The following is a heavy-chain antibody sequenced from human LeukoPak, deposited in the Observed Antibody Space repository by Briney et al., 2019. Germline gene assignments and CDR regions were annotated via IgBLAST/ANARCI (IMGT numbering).Heavy chain of an antibody. CDR3: ARCPYNSSGYYSVPSHLDY. V-gene: IGHV3-7*01. J-gene: IGHJ4*02. CDR1: GFTFSSYW. CDR2: IKQDGSAK. Sequence: GGSLRLSCAASGFTFSSYWMTWVRQAPGKGLEWVANIKQDGSAKYYVDSLRGRFSISRDNVKNSLFLQMNSLSAEDTAVYYCARCPYNSSGYYSVPSHLDYWGQGTLVTVSS. D-gene: IGHD3-22*01.